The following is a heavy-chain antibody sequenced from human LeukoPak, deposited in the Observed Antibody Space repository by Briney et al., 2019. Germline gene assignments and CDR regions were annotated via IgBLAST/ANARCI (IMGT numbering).Heavy chain of an antibody. D-gene: IGHD4-17*01. CDR2: IHSSSSAI. CDR1: GLTFNTYS. Sequence: PGGSLRLSCAASGLTFNTYSMNWVRQAPGKGLEWISYIHSSSSAIYYADSVKGRFTISRDNARNSLYLQMNSLRAEDTAMYYCATLNYGDYGSFNYWGRGTLVTVSS. V-gene: IGHV3-48*01. CDR3: ATLNYGDYGSFNY. J-gene: IGHJ4*02.